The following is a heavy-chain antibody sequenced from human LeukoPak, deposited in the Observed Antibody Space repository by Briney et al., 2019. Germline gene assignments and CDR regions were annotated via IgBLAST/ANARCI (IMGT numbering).Heavy chain of an antibody. V-gene: IGHV3-21*01. CDR2: ISSSSSYI. D-gene: IGHD3-10*01. Sequence: GGSLRLSCAASGFTFSSYSMNWVRQAPGKGLEWVSSISSSSSYIYYADSVKGRFTISRDNAKNSLYLQMDSLRAEDTAVYYCARVSDPRGVRGVNYYYYGMDVWGQGTTVTVSS. CDR3: ARVSDPRGVRGVNYYYYGMDV. J-gene: IGHJ6*02. CDR1: GFTFSSYS.